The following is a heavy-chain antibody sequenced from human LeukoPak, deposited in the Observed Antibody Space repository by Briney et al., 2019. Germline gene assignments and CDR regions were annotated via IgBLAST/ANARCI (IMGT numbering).Heavy chain of an antibody. CDR1: GFTFSSYA. J-gene: IGHJ4*02. CDR2: ISGSGGST. V-gene: IGHV3-23*01. D-gene: IGHD6-19*01. CDR3: AKPGYSSGWYVYFDY. Sequence: GGSLRLSCAASGFTFSSYAMSWLRPAPGKGLEWVSAISGSGGSTYYADSVKGRFTISRDNSKNTLCLQMNSLRAEDTAVYYCAKPGYSSGWYVYFDYWGQGTLVTVSS.